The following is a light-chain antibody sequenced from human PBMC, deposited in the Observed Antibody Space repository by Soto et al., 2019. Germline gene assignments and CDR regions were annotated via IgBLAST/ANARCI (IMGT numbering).Light chain of an antibody. CDR2: KAS. CDR3: QQSYSTPT. V-gene: IGKV1-5*03. Sequence: DIQMTQFTSTLSASVGDRVTITCRASQVISNWLAWYQQKPGKAPKLLIYKASILESGVPSRFSGGGSGTEFTLSISSLQPEYFATYYCQQSYSTPTLGQGTKVDIK. J-gene: IGKJ1*01. CDR1: QVISNW.